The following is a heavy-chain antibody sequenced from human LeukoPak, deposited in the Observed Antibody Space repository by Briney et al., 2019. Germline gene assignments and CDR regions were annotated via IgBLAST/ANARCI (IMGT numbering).Heavy chain of an antibody. J-gene: IGHJ3*02. CDR2: ISYDGSNK. Sequence: PGGSLRLSCVASGFTFSNYGMHWVRQAPGKGLEWVAFISYDGSNKYHADSVKGRFTISRDISKNTLYLQMNSLRAEDTAVYYCAKVGSGWSNDAFDIWGQGTMVTVSS. D-gene: IGHD6-19*01. CDR3: AKVGSGWSNDAFDI. CDR1: GFTFSNYG. V-gene: IGHV3-30*18.